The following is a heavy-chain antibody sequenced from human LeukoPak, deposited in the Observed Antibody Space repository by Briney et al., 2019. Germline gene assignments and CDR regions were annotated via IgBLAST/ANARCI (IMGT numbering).Heavy chain of an antibody. Sequence: SETLSLTCTVSGGSISSYYWSWIRQPPGKGLEWIGYIYYSGSTNYNPSLKSRVTISVDTSKNQFSLKLSSVTAADTAVYYCAREGSSSGWDYWGQGTLVTVSS. D-gene: IGHD6-25*01. V-gene: IGHV4-59*01. CDR2: IYYSGST. CDR3: AREGSSSGWDY. J-gene: IGHJ4*02. CDR1: GGSISSYY.